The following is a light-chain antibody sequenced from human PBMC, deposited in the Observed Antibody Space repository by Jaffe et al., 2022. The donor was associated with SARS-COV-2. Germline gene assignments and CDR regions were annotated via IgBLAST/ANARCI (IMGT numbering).Light chain of an antibody. J-gene: IGKJ1*01. Sequence: DIQMTQSPSSLSASVGDRITITCRASQTISTFLNWYQHKPGKAPKVLIYAASNLQSGVPSRFSGSGSGTDFTLTISSLQPDDFATYYCQQSYITPWTFGQGTKVEIK. CDR3: QQSYITPWT. CDR1: QTISTF. V-gene: IGKV1-39*01. CDR2: AAS.